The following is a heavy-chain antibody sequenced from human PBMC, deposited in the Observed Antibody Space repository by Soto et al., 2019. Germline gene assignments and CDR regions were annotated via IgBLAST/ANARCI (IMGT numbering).Heavy chain of an antibody. J-gene: IGHJ4*02. CDR3: ARIVGIFGVVILGPPDY. Sequence: LSLTCAASGFTFSDYYMSWIRQAPGKGLEWVSYISSSGSTIYYADSVKGRFTISRDNAKNSLYLQMNSLRAEDTAVYYCARIVGIFGVVILGPPDYWGQGTLVTVSS. D-gene: IGHD3-3*01. CDR2: ISSSGSTI. V-gene: IGHV3-11*01. CDR1: GFTFSDYY.